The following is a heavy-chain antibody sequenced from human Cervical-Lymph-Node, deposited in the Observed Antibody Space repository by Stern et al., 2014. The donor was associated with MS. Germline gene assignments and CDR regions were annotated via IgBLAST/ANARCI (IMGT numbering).Heavy chain of an antibody. CDR1: GFTFGSYW. CDR3: ARDPSYCGGDCYANWFDP. D-gene: IGHD2-21*02. V-gene: IGHV3-74*01. J-gene: IGHJ5*02. CDR2: INSDGSST. Sequence: EEQLLESGGGLVQPGGSLRLSCAASGFTFGSYWMHWVRQAPGKGLVWVSRINSDGSSTSYADSVKGRFTISRDNAKNTLYLQMNSLRAEDTAVYYCARDPSYCGGDCYANWFDPWGQGTLVTVSS.